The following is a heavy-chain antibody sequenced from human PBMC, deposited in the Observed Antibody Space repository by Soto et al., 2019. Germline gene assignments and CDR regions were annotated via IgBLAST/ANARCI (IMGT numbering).Heavy chain of an antibody. CDR1: GFTFSSYA. Sequence: GGSLRLSCAASGFTFSSYAMSWVRQAPGKGLEWVSAISGSGGSTCYADSVKGRFTISRDNSKNTLYLQMNSLRAEDTAVYYCATRYGSGSLYYYSMDVWGQGTTVTVSS. J-gene: IGHJ6*02. V-gene: IGHV3-23*01. CDR2: ISGSGGST. D-gene: IGHD3-10*01. CDR3: ATRYGSGSLYYYSMDV.